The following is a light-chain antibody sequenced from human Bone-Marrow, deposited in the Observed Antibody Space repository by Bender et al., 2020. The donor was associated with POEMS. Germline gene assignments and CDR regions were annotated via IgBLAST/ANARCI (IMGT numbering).Light chain of an antibody. CDR3: QAWDSNNVV. V-gene: IGLV3-1*01. CDR2: QDN. CDR1: ELGDKY. Sequence: SYALTQPPSVSAAPGQTASITCSGDELGDKYACWYQQKPGQSPVMVIYQDNRRPSGIPDRISGSNSGNTATLTISGTQAIDEADYYCQAWDSNNVVFGGGTKLTVL. J-gene: IGLJ2*01.